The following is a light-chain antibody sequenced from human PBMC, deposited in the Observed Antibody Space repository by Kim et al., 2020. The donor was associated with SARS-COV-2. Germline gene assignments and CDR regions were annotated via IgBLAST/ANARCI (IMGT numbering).Light chain of an antibody. Sequence: STRERATLTCRASQSSNNNLAWYQHKQGQAPRLLIYGAYTRATGIPARFSGSGSGTEFSLTISSLQSEDFALYYCQQYNNGPPITFGGETKVDIK. CDR2: GAY. V-gene: IGKV3-15*01. J-gene: IGKJ4*01. CDR3: QQYNNGPPIT. CDR1: QSSNNN.